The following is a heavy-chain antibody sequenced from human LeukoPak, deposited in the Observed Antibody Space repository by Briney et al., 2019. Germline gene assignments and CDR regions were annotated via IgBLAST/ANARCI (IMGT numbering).Heavy chain of an antibody. D-gene: IGHD2-15*01. J-gene: IGHJ4*02. Sequence: GGSLRLSCAASGFTFSDYYMSWIRQAPGKGLEWVSYISSSSSYTNYADSVKGRFTISRDNAKNSLYLQMNSLRAEDTAVYYCARHPVAATWNYFDYWGQGTLVTVSS. V-gene: IGHV3-11*03. CDR3: ARHPVAATWNYFDY. CDR1: GFTFSDYY. CDR2: ISSSSSYT.